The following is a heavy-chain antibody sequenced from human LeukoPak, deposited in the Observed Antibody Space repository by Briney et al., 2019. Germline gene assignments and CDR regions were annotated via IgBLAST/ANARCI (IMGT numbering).Heavy chain of an antibody. CDR3: ARDYVGSSGPDY. V-gene: IGHV3-11*06. D-gene: IGHD6-19*01. CDR1: GFTFSDYY. J-gene: IGHJ4*02. CDR2: ISTGSTYS. Sequence: GGSLRLSCAASGFTFSDYYMNWIRQAPGKGLEWLSYISTGSTYSNHADSVKGRFTISRDNAKNSLYLQMNSLRAEDTAVYYCARDYVGSSGPDYWGQGTLVTVSS.